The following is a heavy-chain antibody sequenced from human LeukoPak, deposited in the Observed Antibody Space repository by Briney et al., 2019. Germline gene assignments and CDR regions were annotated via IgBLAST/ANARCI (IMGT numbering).Heavy chain of an antibody. Sequence: GGSLRLSCAASGFTFSSYSMNWVRQAPGKGLEWVSYISSSSSTIYYADSVKGRFTISRDNAKNSLYLQMNSLRAEDTAVYYCARGVVVVVAATYNCFDPWGQGTLVTVSS. CDR3: ARGVVVVVAATYNCFDP. D-gene: IGHD2-15*01. J-gene: IGHJ5*02. CDR2: ISSSSSTI. V-gene: IGHV3-48*01. CDR1: GFTFSSYS.